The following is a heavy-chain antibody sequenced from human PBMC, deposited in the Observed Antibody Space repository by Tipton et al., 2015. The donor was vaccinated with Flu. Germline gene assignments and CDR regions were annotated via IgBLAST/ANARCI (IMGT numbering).Heavy chain of an antibody. J-gene: IGHJ3*01. V-gene: IGHV3-7*01. D-gene: IGHD1-26*01. CDR3: ASLRGRVSYSRYAFDF. Sequence: GSLRLSCAASGFTFSTYWMNWLRQAPGKGLEWVANINQDGSEKYSVDSVKGRFTVSRDNARSSLYLQMNSLRAEDTAVYYCASLRGRVSYSRYAFDFWGQGTMVTVSS. CDR1: GFTFSTYW. CDR2: INQDGSEK.